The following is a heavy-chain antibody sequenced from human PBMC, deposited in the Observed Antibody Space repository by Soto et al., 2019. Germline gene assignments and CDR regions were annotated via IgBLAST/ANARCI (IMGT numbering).Heavy chain of an antibody. CDR2: INIYSGDA. J-gene: IGHJ4*02. CDR1: GYTFTSYG. Sequence: QVRLEQSGPEVKKTGASVKVSCKASGYTFTSYGISWVRQAPGQGLEWMGWINIYSGDANYAQRFQDRVTMTRDTSTNTVYMEMRSLTSDDTPVYYCARALYYYDNSGLAYWGQGTLVTVSS. CDR3: ARALYYYDNSGLAY. V-gene: IGHV1-18*01. D-gene: IGHD3-22*01.